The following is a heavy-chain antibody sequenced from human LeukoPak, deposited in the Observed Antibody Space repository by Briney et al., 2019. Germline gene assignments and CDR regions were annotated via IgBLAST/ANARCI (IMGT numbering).Heavy chain of an antibody. J-gene: IGHJ4*02. V-gene: IGHV3-74*01. CDR2: INSDGSST. CDR3: AREGYSSGYYYTGHAPNDY. D-gene: IGHD3-22*01. Sequence: GXSLRLSCAASGFTFSSYSMNWVRQAPGKGLVWVSRINSDGSSTSYADSVKGRFTISRDNAKNTLYLQMNSLRAEDTAVYYCAREGYSSGYYYTGHAPNDYWGQGTLVTVSS. CDR1: GFTFSSYS.